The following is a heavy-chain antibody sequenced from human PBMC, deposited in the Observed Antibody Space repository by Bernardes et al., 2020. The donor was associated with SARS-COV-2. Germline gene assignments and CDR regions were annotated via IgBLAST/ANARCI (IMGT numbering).Heavy chain of an antibody. D-gene: IGHD3-22*01. Sequence: SETLSLTFTVSGCSISSGGYYWSWILQHPGKGLEWSGYIYYSGSTYYNPSLKSRVTISVDTSKNQFSLKLSSVTAADTAVYYCARADTMIVVVTAFDIWGQGTMGTVSS. CDR2: IYYSGST. V-gene: IGHV4-31*03. CDR3: ARADTMIVVVTAFDI. J-gene: IGHJ3*02. CDR1: GCSISSGGYY.